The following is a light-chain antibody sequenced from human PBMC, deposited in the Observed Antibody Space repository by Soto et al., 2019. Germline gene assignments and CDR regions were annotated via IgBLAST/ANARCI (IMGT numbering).Light chain of an antibody. CDR2: DAS. CDR1: QSVSGY. J-gene: IGKJ1*01. Sequence: EIVLTQSPATLSLSPGERATLSCRASQSVSGYLAWFQQKPGQAPSLLIYDASNRATGIPARFSGSGFGTDFTLTISRLEPEDFAVYYCQQYGSSRTFGQGTKVDIK. CDR3: QQYGSSRT. V-gene: IGKV3-20*01.